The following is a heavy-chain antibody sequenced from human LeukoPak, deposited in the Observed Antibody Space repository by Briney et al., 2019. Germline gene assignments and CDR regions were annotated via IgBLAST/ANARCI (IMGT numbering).Heavy chain of an antibody. D-gene: IGHD3-10*02. Sequence: GGSLRLSCAASGFTFSSYAMSWVRQAPGKGLEWVSAISGSGTNTYYADSVKGRFTISRDNSKNSLYLQMNSLRAEDTAVYYCAELGITMIGGVWGKGTTVTISS. J-gene: IGHJ6*04. CDR1: GFTFSSYA. CDR3: AELGITMIGGV. CDR2: ISGSGTNT. V-gene: IGHV3-23*01.